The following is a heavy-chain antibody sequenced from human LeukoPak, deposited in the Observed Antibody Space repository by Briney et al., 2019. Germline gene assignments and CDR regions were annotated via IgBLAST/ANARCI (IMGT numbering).Heavy chain of an antibody. D-gene: IGHD3-10*01. J-gene: IGHJ6*02. CDR3: ASHYYGSGAPMDV. V-gene: IGHV4-39*01. CDR1: GGSISSSSYY. CDR2: IYYSGST. Sequence: SETLSLTCTVSGGSISSSSYYWGWIRQPPGKGLEWIGSIYYSGSTYYNPSLKSRVTISVDTSKNQFSLKLSSVTAADTAVYYCASHYYGSGAPMDVWGQGTTVTVSS.